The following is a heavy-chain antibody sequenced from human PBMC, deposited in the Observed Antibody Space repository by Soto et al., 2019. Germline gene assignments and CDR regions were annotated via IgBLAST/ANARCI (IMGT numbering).Heavy chain of an antibody. Sequence: PGGSLRLSCAASGFSFSGYAMSWVRQAPGKGLEWVSSISGSGANTYYVDSVKGRFTVSRDNSKNTLYLQMSSLRGEDTAVYKCSKAAAYHGSASYFPFDDWGLGTRVTVSS. CDR3: SKAAAYHGSASYFPFDD. V-gene: IGHV3-23*01. CDR1: GFSFSGYA. D-gene: IGHD3-10*01. J-gene: IGHJ4*02. CDR2: ISGSGANT.